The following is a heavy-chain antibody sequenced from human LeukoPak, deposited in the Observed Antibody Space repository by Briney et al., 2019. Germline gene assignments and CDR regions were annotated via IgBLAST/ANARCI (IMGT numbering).Heavy chain of an antibody. CDR1: GFTFSSYE. CDR2: IGSSGGSR. D-gene: IGHD5-24*01. Sequence: GGSLRLSCAASGFTFSSYEMDWFRRAPGKGLEWVSYIGSSGGSRYYADSVKGRFTSSRDNAKNSLYLQMNSLRVEDTAVYYCAREDGDAFDIWGQGTMVSVSS. J-gene: IGHJ3*02. V-gene: IGHV3-48*03. CDR3: AREDGDAFDI.